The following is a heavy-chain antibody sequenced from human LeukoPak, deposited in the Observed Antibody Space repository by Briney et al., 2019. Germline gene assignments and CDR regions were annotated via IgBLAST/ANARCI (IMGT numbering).Heavy chain of an antibody. D-gene: IGHD3-9*01. Sequence: GGSLRLSCAASGFTFSDYYMSWIRQAPGKGLEWVSYISSSGSTIYYADSVKGRFTISRDNAKNSLYLQMNSLRAEDTAVYYCARDAYYDILTDYYYYYYYMDVWGKGTTVTVSS. CDR3: ARDAYYDILTDYYYYYYYMDV. V-gene: IGHV3-11*04. J-gene: IGHJ6*03. CDR2: ISSSGSTI. CDR1: GFTFSDYY.